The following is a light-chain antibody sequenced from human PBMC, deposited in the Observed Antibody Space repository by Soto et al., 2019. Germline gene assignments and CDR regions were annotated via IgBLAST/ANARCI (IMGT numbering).Light chain of an antibody. J-gene: IGLJ2*01. CDR1: SGDVGGHNF. Sequence: QSALTQPPSASGSPGQSVTISCTGTSGDVGGHNFVSWYRQHPGKAPKLMIYEVSNRPSGVPARFSGSKSGNTASLTVSGLQAEDEADYYCSSYADNNAVVFGGGTKVTVL. V-gene: IGLV2-8*01. CDR3: SSYADNNAVV. CDR2: EVS.